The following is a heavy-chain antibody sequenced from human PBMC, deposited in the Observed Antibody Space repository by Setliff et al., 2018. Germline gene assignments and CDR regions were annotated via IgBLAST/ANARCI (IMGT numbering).Heavy chain of an antibody. V-gene: IGHV1-3*04. CDR2: IYTDNGNT. CDR1: GYTFSANA. Sequence: ASVKVSCKASGYTFSANAIHWVRQAPGQRLEWMGFIYTDNGNTKYSKNFQDRVAITRDTSASTAYMELSSLTSEDTAVYYCAREYYYARSRNFDYWGQGTLVTVSS. D-gene: IGHD3-22*01. CDR3: AREYYYARSRNFDY. J-gene: IGHJ4*02.